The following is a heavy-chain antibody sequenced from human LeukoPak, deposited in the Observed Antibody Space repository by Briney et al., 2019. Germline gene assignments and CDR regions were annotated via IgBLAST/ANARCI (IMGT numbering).Heavy chain of an antibody. Sequence: PGGSLRLSCAASGFTFSSYGMSWVRQAPGKGLEWVSRINSDGSSTSYADSVKGRFTISRDNAKNTLYLQMNSLRAEDTAIYYCARGLHSRLYDSSGYYPYWGQGTLVTVSS. V-gene: IGHV3-74*01. CDR1: GFTFSSYG. CDR2: INSDGSST. D-gene: IGHD3-22*01. CDR3: ARGLHSRLYDSSGYYPY. J-gene: IGHJ4*02.